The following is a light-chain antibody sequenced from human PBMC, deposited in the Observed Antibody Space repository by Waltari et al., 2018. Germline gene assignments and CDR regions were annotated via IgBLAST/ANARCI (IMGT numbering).Light chain of an antibody. CDR2: WAS. V-gene: IGKV4-1*01. Sequence: DIVMTQSPDSLAVSLGGRATINCKASQTVLYSSNNKNYLAWYQQKLGRPPKLLIYWASTRASRVPDRFTGSGSGTDFTLTISNLQAEDVAVYYCQEYYTFYTFGQGTKLEIK. CDR1: QTVLYSSNNKNY. CDR3: QEYYTFYT. J-gene: IGKJ2*01.